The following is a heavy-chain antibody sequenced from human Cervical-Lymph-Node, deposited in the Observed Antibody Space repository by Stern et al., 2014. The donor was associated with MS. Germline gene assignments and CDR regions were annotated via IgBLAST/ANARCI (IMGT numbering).Heavy chain of an antibody. V-gene: IGHV1-46*01. J-gene: IGHJ4*02. CDR3: TRAVGGVGRE. D-gene: IGHD3-16*01. CDR2: INPNGSVT. Sequence: VQLVESGPEVKKPGASVMVSCKPSGYTFTNYYIHWVRQAPGQGLEWMGIINPNGSVTASAQKFQGRLTMNRDTSTTTVYMRLITLTSEDTAMYYCTRAVGGVGREWGQGTLVFVSS. CDR1: GYTFTNYY.